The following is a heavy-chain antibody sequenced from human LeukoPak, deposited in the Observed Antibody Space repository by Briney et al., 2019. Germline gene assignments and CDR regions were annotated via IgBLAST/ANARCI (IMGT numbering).Heavy chain of an antibody. CDR2: ISYDSSNK. CDR3: AREIYGDFGFDY. V-gene: IGHV3-30-3*01. CDR1: GFTFSSYA. J-gene: IGHJ4*02. D-gene: IGHD4-17*01. Sequence: GGSLRLSCAASGFTFSSYAMHWVRQAPGKGLEWVAVISYDSSNKYYADSMKDRFTISRDNSKNTLYLQMNSLRAEDTAFYYCAREIYGDFGFDYWGQGTLVTVSS.